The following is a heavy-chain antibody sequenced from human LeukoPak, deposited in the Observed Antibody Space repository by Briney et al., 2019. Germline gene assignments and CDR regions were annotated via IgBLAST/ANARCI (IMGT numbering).Heavy chain of an antibody. CDR3: ARSQAHSNFDH. CDR2: INTEGTTT. V-gene: IGHV3-74*01. CDR1: RFTFSNYW. Sequence: PGGSLRLSCAASRFTFSNYWMHCVRQAPGKGLMWVSRINTEGTTTSYADSVEGRFTISRDNAKNTLYLQMNSLRSEDTAMYYCARSQAHSNFDHWGQGTLVTVSS. J-gene: IGHJ4*02.